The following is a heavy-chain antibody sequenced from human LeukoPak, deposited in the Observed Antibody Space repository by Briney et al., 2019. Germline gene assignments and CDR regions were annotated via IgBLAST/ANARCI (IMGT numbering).Heavy chain of an antibody. CDR2: ISYDGSNK. CDR3: AREGHTVTVDRPTKNYYYYYYMDV. Sequence: GRSLRLSCAASGFTFSSYAMHWVRQAPGKGLEWVAVISYDGSNKYYADFVKGRFTISRDNSKNTLYLQMNSLRAEDTAVYYCAREGHTVTVDRPTKNYYYYYYMDVWGKGTTVTVSS. D-gene: IGHD4-11*01. V-gene: IGHV3-30*01. CDR1: GFTFSSYA. J-gene: IGHJ6*03.